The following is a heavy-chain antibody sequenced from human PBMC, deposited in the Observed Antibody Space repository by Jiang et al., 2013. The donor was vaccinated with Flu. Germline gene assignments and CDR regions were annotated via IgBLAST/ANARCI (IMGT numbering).Heavy chain of an antibody. J-gene: IGHJ5*02. CDR1: FSSYA. CDR2: IIPIFGTA. Sequence: FSSYAISWVRQAPGQGLEWMGGIIPIFGTANYAQKFQGRVTITADKSTSTAYMELSSLRSEDTAVYYCARDVRGGYVGNWFDPWGQGTLVTVSS. V-gene: IGHV1-69*06. D-gene: IGHD3-10*01. CDR3: ARDVRGGYVGNWFDP.